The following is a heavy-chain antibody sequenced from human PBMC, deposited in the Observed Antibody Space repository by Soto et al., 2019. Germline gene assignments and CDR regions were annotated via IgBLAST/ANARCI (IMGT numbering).Heavy chain of an antibody. Sequence: GASVKVSCKASGYTFTSYGISWVRQAPGQGLEWMGWTSAYNGNTNYAQKLQGRVTMTTDTSTSTAYMELRSLRSDDTAVYYCARRGTIFGVVIPYYGMDVWGQGTTVTVSS. J-gene: IGHJ6*02. V-gene: IGHV1-18*01. CDR1: GYTFTSYG. CDR3: ARRGTIFGVVIPYYGMDV. CDR2: TSAYNGNT. D-gene: IGHD3-3*01.